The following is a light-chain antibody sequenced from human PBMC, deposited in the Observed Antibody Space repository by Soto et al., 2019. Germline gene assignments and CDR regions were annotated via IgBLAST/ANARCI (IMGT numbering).Light chain of an antibody. J-gene: IGLJ1*01. CDR1: SSDVGRYNY. Sequence: QSVLTQPPSASGSPGQSVTISCTGTSSDVGRYNYVSWYQQHPGKAPKLMISEVPKRPSGVPDRFSGSKSGNTASLTVSGLQAEDEADYYCSSSAGANNLYVFGPGTKVTV. CDR2: EVP. V-gene: IGLV2-8*01. CDR3: SSSAGANNLYV.